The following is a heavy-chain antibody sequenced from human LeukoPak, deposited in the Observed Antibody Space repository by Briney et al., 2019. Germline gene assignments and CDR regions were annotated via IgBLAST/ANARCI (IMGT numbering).Heavy chain of an antibody. D-gene: IGHD3-16*02. J-gene: IGHJ4*02. CDR1: GGTFSSYT. CDR3: ARSLGELSFVDY. V-gene: IGHV1-69*02. CDR2: IIPILGIA. Sequence: GASVKVSCKXSGGTFSSYTISWVRQAPGQGLEWMGRIIPILGIANYAQKFQGRVTITADKSTSTAYMELSSLRSEDTAVYYCARSLGELSFVDYWGQGTLVTVSS.